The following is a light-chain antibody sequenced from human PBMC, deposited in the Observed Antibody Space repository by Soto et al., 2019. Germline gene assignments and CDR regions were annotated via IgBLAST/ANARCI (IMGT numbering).Light chain of an antibody. J-gene: IGKJ1*01. CDR3: QQGYSSPPT. Sequence: DIQMTQSPLSLSASVRDRVTITFRTIQSIDFYLNWYQQKPGKAPKLLIFGASSLQSGVPSRFSGSGSGTDFTLTISSLQPEDFATYFCQQGYSSPPTFGQGTKVDIK. V-gene: IGKV1-39*01. CDR1: QSIDFY. CDR2: GAS.